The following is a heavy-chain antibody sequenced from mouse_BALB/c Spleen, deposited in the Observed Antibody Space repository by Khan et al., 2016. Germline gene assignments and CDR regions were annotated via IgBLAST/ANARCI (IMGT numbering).Heavy chain of an antibody. J-gene: IGHJ2*01. CDR2: INYSGST. D-gene: IGHD2-13*01. V-gene: IGHV3-8*02. CDR1: GDSITSGY. Sequence: EVQLQESGPSLVKPSQTLSLSCSVTGDSITSGYWNWIRQFPGNKLEYMGYINYSGSTYYNPSLISRISISRVTSKPQYYLPLNSVLTEDTAAYFGARYDGDDFDYWGQGTTLTVAS. CDR3: ARYDGDDFDY.